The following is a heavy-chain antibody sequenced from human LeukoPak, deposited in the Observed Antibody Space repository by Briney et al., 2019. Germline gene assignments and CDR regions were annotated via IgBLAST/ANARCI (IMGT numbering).Heavy chain of an antibody. V-gene: IGHV4-59*08. Sequence: PSETLSLTCNVSGGSISSYYWSWIRQPPGKGLEWIGDIYYSGSTNYNPCLNTRVTISVDTSKNQFSLKLRSVTAADTAVYYCASLPRNYDILRTDYYYGMDVWGQGTTVTVSS. J-gene: IGHJ6*02. CDR1: GGSISSYY. CDR2: IYYSGST. CDR3: ASLPRNYDILRTDYYYGMDV. D-gene: IGHD3-9*01.